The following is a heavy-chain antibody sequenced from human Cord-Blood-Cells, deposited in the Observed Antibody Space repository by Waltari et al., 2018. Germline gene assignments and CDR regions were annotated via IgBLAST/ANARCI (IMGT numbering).Heavy chain of an antibody. D-gene: IGHD2-2*01. J-gene: IGHJ5*02. CDR3: ARVGTYCSSTSCYYWFDP. V-gene: IGHV1-8*01. CDR2: RKPNSGNT. Sequence: QVQLVQSGAEVKKPGASVKVSCKASGYTFTSYDINWVRQATGQGLEWMGWRKPNSGNTGYAQKFQGRVTMTRNTSKRTAYMELSSLRSEDTAVYYCARVGTYCSSTSCYYWFDPWGQGTLVTVSS. CDR1: GYTFTSYD.